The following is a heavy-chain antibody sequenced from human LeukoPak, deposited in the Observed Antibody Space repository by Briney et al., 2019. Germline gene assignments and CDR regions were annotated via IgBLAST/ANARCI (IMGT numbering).Heavy chain of an antibody. CDR2: IKQDGSEK. CDR1: GFTFSSYW. D-gene: IGHD3-22*01. CDR3: ARDTDYYDSSGPFDY. Sequence: GGSLRLSCAASGFTFSSYWMRWVRQAPGKGLEWVANIKQDGSEKYYVDSVKGRFTISRDNAKNSLYLQMNSLRAEDTAVYYCARDTDYYDSSGPFDYWGQGTLVTVSS. V-gene: IGHV3-7*01. J-gene: IGHJ4*02.